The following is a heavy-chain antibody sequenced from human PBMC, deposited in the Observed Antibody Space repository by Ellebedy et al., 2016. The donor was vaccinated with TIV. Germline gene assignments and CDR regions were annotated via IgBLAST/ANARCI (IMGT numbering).Heavy chain of an antibody. D-gene: IGHD3-16*02. J-gene: IGHJ6*02. CDR3: ARDIGKYGMDV. Sequence: MPSETLSLTCSVSGGSINNYYWTWIRQPPGQGLEWIGDVHHSGISHIHPSLKSRVTLSLDTSKNQFSLDLSSVTAADTATYYCARDIGKYGMDVWGQGTTVTVSS. CDR1: GGSINNYY. V-gene: IGHV4-59*01. CDR2: VHHSGIS.